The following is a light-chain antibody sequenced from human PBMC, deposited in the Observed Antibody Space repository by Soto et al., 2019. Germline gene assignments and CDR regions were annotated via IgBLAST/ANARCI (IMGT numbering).Light chain of an antibody. Sequence: EILMTQSPATVSVSPGEIATLSCRASQSVRNNLALYQQKPGQAPRLLIYGASSRATGIPDRFSGSGSGTDFTLTISRLEPEDFAVYYCQQYGSSPVFGGGTKVDIK. J-gene: IGKJ4*01. CDR3: QQYGSSPV. V-gene: IGKV3-20*01. CDR1: QSVRNN. CDR2: GAS.